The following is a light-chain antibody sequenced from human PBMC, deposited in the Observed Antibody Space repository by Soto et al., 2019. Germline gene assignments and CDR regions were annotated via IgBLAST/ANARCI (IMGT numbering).Light chain of an antibody. Sequence: AIQLTQSPSSLSASVGDRVTITCRASQGISSALAWYQQKPGKAPKLLIYDASSLESGVPSRFSGSGSGTDFTLTISSLQPEDFATYYCQQFNNYSFTFGQGTRLEIK. J-gene: IGKJ5*01. V-gene: IGKV1D-13*01. CDR2: DAS. CDR3: QQFNNYSFT. CDR1: QGISSA.